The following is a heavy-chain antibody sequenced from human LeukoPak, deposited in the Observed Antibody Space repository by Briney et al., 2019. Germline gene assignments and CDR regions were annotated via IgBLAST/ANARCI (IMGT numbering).Heavy chain of an antibody. CDR1: GFTFSSYA. J-gene: IGHJ4*02. V-gene: IGHV3-23*01. Sequence: GGSLRLSCTVSGFTFSSYAMSWVRQAPGKGLEWVSAISSTGGNTYHADSVKGRFTISRDNSKNTLYLQMNSLRVEDTAVYYCARRGESTNYGDYRFDSWGQGTLVIVSS. CDR3: ARRGESTNYGDYRFDS. D-gene: IGHD4-17*01. CDR2: ISSTGGNT.